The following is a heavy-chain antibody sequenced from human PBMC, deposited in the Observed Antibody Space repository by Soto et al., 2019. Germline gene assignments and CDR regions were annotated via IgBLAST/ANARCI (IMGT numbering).Heavy chain of an antibody. Sequence: SETLSLTCTVSGDSISSGGYYWSWIRQHPGKGLEWIGYIYFSGSTYYNPSLQSRVTISVDTSKNQFSLKLTSVTAADTAVYYCARDKITGLFDYWGQGTLVTVSS. CDR2: IYFSGST. D-gene: IGHD2-8*02. CDR3: ARDKITGLFDY. CDR1: GDSISSGGYY. V-gene: IGHV4-31*03. J-gene: IGHJ4*02.